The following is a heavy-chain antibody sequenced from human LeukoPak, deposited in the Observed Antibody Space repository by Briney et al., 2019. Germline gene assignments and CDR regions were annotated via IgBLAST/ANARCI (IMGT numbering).Heavy chain of an antibody. V-gene: IGHV3-21*01. Sequence: GGSLRLSCAASGFTFSSYSMNWVRQAPGKGLEWVSSISSSSSYIYYADSVKGRFTISRDNAKNSLYLQMNSLRAEDTAVYYCARAYCSGGSCYSVVYYYYGMDVWGQGTTVTVSS. J-gene: IGHJ6*02. CDR1: GFTFSSYS. CDR3: ARAYCSGGSCYSVVYYYYGMDV. CDR2: ISSSSSYI. D-gene: IGHD2-15*01.